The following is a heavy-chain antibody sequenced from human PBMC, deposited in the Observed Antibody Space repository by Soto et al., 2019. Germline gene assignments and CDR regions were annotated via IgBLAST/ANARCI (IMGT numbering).Heavy chain of an antibody. CDR3: ARRTSGYFGY. CDR1: GFTFSYYT. V-gene: IGHV3-23*03. Sequence: EVQLLESGGGLVQPGGSLTLSCAASGFTFSYYTMSWVRQAPGKVLECVSVILSDYNTYYAGSVRGRFTISRDNSKNTLYLEMNSLRAEDTAVYYCARRTSGYFGYWGQGTLVTVSS. CDR2: ILSDYNT. D-gene: IGHD6-19*01. J-gene: IGHJ4*02.